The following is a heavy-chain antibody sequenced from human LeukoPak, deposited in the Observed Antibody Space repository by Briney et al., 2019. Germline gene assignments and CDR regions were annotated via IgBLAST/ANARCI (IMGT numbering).Heavy chain of an antibody. J-gene: IGHJ4*02. V-gene: IGHV1-46*01. Sequence: ASVKVSCKASGYTFTSYYMHWVRQAPGQGLEWMGIINPSGGSTSYAQKFQGRVTMTRDTSTSTVYMELSSLRSEDTAVHYCARDGYDFWSGYTRPFDYWGQGTLVTVSS. D-gene: IGHD3-3*01. CDR1: GYTFTSYY. CDR2: INPSGGST. CDR3: ARDGYDFWSGYTRPFDY.